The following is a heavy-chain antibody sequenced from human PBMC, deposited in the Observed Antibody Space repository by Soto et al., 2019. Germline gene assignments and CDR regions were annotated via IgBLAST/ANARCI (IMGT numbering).Heavy chain of an antibody. Sequence: EVQLVESGGGLIQPGGSLRLSCAASGFTVSTNYMSCVRQAPGKGLEWVSVIYSGGSTYYADSVKGRFTISRDNSKNTLYLQMNSLRAEDRAVYYCARASIAAAGYYFDYWGQGTLVTVSS. D-gene: IGHD6-13*01. V-gene: IGHV3-53*01. J-gene: IGHJ4*02. CDR3: ARASIAAAGYYFDY. CDR1: GFTVSTNY. CDR2: IYSGGST.